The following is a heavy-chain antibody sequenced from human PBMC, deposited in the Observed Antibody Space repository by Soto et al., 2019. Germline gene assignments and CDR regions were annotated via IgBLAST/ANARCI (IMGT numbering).Heavy chain of an antibody. V-gene: IGHV4-34*01. CDR1: GGFVTSGSYY. CDR3: ARVERGTATTGVDAFDI. CDR2: MSHSGGT. J-gene: IGHJ3*02. D-gene: IGHD1-1*01. Sequence: QVQLQQWGAGLLKPSETLSLTCAVYGGFVTSGSYYWSWIRQPPGKGLEWIGEMSHSGGTHFNPSLKSRVTISVDTSKKQFTLKMSSVTAADTALYYCARVERGTATTGVDAFDIWGPGTMVTVSS.